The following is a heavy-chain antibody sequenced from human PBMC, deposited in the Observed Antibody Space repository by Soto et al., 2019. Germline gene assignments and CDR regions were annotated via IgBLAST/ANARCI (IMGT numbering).Heavy chain of an antibody. V-gene: IGHV3-23*01. CDR2: ISGSGGST. J-gene: IGHJ4*02. CDR1: GCTFSSYA. D-gene: IGHD2-15*01. Sequence: GGSLRLSCAASGCTFSSYAMSWVRQAPGKGLEWVSAISGSGGSTYYADSVKGRFTISRDNSKNTLYLQMNSLRAEDTAVYYCAKERRYCSGGSCQYYFDYWGQGTLVTVSS. CDR3: AKERRYCSGGSCQYYFDY.